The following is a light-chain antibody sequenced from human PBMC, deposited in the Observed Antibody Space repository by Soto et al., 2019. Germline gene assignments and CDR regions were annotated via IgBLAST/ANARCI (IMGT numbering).Light chain of an antibody. CDR1: QSISSY. CDR3: QQSYSTPCT. CDR2: AAS. V-gene: IGKV1-39*01. Sequence: DIQMTQSPSSLSACVGDRVTITCRASQSISSYLNWYQQKPGKAPKLLIYAASSLQSWVPSRFSGSGSGTDFTLTISSLQPEDFATYYCQQSYSTPCTFGQGNMLEIQ. J-gene: IGKJ2*02.